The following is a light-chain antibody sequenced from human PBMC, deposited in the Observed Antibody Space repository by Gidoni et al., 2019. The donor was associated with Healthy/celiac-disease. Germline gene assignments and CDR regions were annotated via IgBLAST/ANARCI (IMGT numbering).Light chain of an antibody. V-gene: IGKV3-20*01. CDR1: QSVSSSY. J-gene: IGKJ2*01. CDR2: GAS. Sequence: DIVLTQSPGTLSLSPGERAPLSCRASQSVSSSYLAWYQQKPGQAPSLLIYGASSRATGIPDRFSGSGSGTDFTLTISRLEPEDFAVYYCQQYDSSLYTFGQGTKLEIK. CDR3: QQYDSSLYT.